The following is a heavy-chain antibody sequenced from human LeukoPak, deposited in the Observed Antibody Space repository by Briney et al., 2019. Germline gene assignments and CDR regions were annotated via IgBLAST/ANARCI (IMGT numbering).Heavy chain of an antibody. J-gene: IGHJ1*01. CDR3: ARHEVGSSWEYFQH. CDR2: IYYSGST. Sequence: PSETLSLTCTVSGGSISSYYWSWIRQPPGKGLEWIGYIYYSGSTNYNPSLKSRVTISVDTSKNQFSLKLSSVTAADTAVYYCARHEVGSSWEYFQHWGQGTLVTVSS. D-gene: IGHD6-13*01. CDR1: GGSISSYY. V-gene: IGHV4-59*08.